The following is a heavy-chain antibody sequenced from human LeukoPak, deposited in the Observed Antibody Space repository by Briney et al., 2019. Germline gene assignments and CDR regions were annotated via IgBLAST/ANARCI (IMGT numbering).Heavy chain of an antibody. CDR3: AILSGSGSYSYFDY. CDR2: IYSGGST. D-gene: IGHD3-10*01. V-gene: IGHV3-53*04. CDR1: GFIVSSNY. J-gene: IGHJ4*02. Sequence: SGGSLRLSCAASGFIVSSNYMSWVRQAPGKGLEWVSVIYSGGSTCYADSVKGRFTISRHDSKNTLYLQMNSLRAEDTAVYYCAILSGSGSYSYFDYWGQGTLVTVSS.